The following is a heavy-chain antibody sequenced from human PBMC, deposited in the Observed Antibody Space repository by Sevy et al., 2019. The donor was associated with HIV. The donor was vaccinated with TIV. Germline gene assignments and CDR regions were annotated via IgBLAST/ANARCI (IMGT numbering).Heavy chain of an antibody. Sequence: GGSLRLSCAASGFTFSSYSMNWVRQAPGKGLEWVSSISSSSSYIYYADSVKARFTISRDNAKNSLYLQMNSLRAEDTAVYYCARAAQYERHGRQWLVPDFDYWGQGTLVTVSS. CDR1: GFTFSSYS. CDR3: ARAAQYERHGRQWLVPDFDY. J-gene: IGHJ4*02. CDR2: ISSSSSYI. V-gene: IGHV3-21*01. D-gene: IGHD6-19*01.